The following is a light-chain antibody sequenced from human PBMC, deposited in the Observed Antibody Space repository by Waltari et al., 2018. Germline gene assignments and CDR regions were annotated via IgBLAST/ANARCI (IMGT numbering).Light chain of an antibody. Sequence: QSALTQPASVSGSPGQSITISCTGPSSDVGSYNLVSWYQQHPGKDPKLMIYEGSKRPSGVSNRFSGSKSGNTASLTISGLQAEDEADYFCCSYAGSSTYMIFGGGTKLTVL. CDR3: CSYAGSSTYMI. J-gene: IGLJ2*01. CDR2: EGS. V-gene: IGLV2-23*01. CDR1: SSDVGSYNL.